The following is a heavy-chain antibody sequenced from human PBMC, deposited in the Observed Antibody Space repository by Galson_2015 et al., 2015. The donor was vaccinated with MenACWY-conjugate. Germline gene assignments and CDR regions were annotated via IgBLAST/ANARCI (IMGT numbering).Heavy chain of an antibody. J-gene: IGHJ4*02. CDR2: IYSGGST. Sequence: SLRLSCAASGLTVSSFYMTWVRQAPGKGLEWVSVIYSGGSTHYANAVRGRFTISRDNDKNVVYLEMDSLRTDDTAIYYCARGGYTYGFDYWGRGTLVTVSS. V-gene: IGHV3-66*02. CDR3: ARGGYTYGFDY. CDR1: GLTVSSFY. D-gene: IGHD5-18*01.